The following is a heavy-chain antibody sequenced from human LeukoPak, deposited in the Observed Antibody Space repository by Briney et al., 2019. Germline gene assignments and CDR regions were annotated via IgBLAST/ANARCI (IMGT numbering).Heavy chain of an antibody. D-gene: IGHD6-13*01. CDR3: ARARAAAGAQYFQH. CDR2: IYTNDGSA. CDR1: GYTFTSYY. J-gene: IGHJ1*01. V-gene: IGHV1-46*01. Sequence: ASVKVSCMASGYTFTSYYLHWVRQAPGQRPEWMGIIYTNDGSARYAQKFQGRVTMTRDTSTGTVYMELSSLSSDDTAVYYCARARAAAGAQYFQHWGQGTLVSASS.